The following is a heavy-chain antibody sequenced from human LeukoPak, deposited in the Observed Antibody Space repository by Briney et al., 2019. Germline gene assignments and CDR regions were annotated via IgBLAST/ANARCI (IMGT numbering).Heavy chain of an antibody. D-gene: IGHD1-26*01. J-gene: IGHJ6*02. CDR2: ISSSSYI. CDR3: ARDRQYSGSYLYYGMDV. V-gene: IGHV3-21*01. CDR1: GFTFSSYS. Sequence: GGSLRLSCAASGFTFSSYSMNWVRQAPGKGLEWVSSISSSSYIYYADSVKGRFTISRDNAKNSLYLQMNSLRAEDTAVYYCARDRQYSGSYLYYGMDVWGQGTTVTVSS.